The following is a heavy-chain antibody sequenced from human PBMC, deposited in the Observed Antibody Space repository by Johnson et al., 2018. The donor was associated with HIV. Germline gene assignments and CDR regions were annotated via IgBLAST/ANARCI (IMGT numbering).Heavy chain of an antibody. CDR1: GFTVSSNY. J-gene: IGHJ3*02. D-gene: IGHD6-19*01. CDR3: AKDVVAVAGNDAFDI. V-gene: IGHV3-53*01. CDR2: IYSGGST. Sequence: EVQLVESGGGLIQPGGSLRLSCAASGFTVSSNYMSWVRQAPGKGLEWVSVIYSGGSTYYADSVKGRFTISRDNSKNTLYLQMKSLRAEDTAVYYCAKDVVAVAGNDAFDIWGQGTMVTVSS.